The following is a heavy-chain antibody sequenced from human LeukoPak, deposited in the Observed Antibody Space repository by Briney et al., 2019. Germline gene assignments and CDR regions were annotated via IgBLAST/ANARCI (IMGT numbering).Heavy chain of an antibody. J-gene: IGHJ6*03. V-gene: IGHV3-30*14. CDR3: ARVRGTTMVRGVITYYYYYMDV. D-gene: IGHD3-10*01. CDR1: GFTFSSYA. Sequence: GGSLRLSCAASGFTFSSYAMHWVRQAPGKGLEWVAVISYDGSNKYYADSVKGRFTISRDNSKNTLYLQMNSLRAEDTAVYYCARVRGTTMVRGVITYYYYYMDVWGKGTTVTISS. CDR2: ISYDGSNK.